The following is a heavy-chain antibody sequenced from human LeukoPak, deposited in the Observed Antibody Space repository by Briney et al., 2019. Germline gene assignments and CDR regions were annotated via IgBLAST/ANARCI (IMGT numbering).Heavy chain of an antibody. CDR3: ASSGWSGPIDY. D-gene: IGHD6-19*01. CDR1: GFTFSSYA. CDR2: IYSGGST. Sequence: GGSLRLSCAASGFTFSSYAMHWVRQAPGKGLEWVSVIYSGGSTYYADSVKGRFTISRDNSKNTLYLQMNSLRAEDTAVYYCASSGWSGPIDYWGQGTLVTVSS. J-gene: IGHJ4*02. V-gene: IGHV3-53*01.